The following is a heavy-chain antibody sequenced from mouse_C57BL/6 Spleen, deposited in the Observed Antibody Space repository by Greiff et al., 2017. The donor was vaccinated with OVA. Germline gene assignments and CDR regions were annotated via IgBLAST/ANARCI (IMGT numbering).Heavy chain of an antibody. CDR3: ARPNYYDYEGWFAY. Sequence: QVQLQQPGAELVKPGASVKMSCKASGYTFTSYWITWVKQRPGQGLEWIGDIYPGSGSTNYNEKFKSKATLTVDTSSSTAYMQLSSLTSEDSAVYCCARPNYYDYEGWFAYWSQGTLVTVSA. CDR2: IYPGSGST. V-gene: IGHV1-55*01. D-gene: IGHD2-4*01. CDR1: GYTFTSYW. J-gene: IGHJ3*01.